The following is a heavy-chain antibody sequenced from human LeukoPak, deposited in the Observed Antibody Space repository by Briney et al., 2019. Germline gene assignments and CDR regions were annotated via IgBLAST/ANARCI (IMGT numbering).Heavy chain of an antibody. CDR2: IYYSGTT. J-gene: IGHJ5*02. CDR1: GYSISSGYY. CDR3: AKGAGGFSYYNWFDP. Sequence: SETLSLTCTVSGYSISSGYYWGWIRQPPGKGLEWIGSIYYSGTTHYNPSLESRVTISVDTSKDQFSLKLASVTAADTAIYYCAKGAGGFSYYNWFDPWGQGTLVTVSS. V-gene: IGHV4-38-2*02. D-gene: IGHD5-18*01.